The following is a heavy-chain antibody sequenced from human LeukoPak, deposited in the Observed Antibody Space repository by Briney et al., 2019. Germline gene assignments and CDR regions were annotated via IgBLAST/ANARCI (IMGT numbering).Heavy chain of an antibody. V-gene: IGHV3-21*01. CDR1: GFTFSRYN. CDR2: ISSRSSYI. D-gene: IGHD6-19*01. CDR3: ARDAQWLVPEGYYYYMDV. Sequence: PGGSLRLSCAGSGFTFSRYNMNWFRQAPGKGLERVSSISSRSSYIFYADSVKGRFTISRDNAKNSLYLQMNSLGAEDTAVYYCARDAQWLVPEGYYYYMDVWGKGTTVTVSS. J-gene: IGHJ6*03.